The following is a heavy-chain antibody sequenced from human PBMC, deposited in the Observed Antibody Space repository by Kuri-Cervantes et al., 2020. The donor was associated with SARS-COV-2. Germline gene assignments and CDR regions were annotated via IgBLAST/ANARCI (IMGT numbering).Heavy chain of an antibody. CDR3: AAAMGY. CDR2: ISGSGGST. V-gene: IGHV3-23*01. CDR1: GSTFSSYA. D-gene: IGHD6-25*01. Sequence: GESLKISCAASGSTFSSYAMSWVRQAPRKGLEWVSAISGSGGSTYYADSVKGRFTISRDNAKNTLYLQMNSLRAEDTAVYYCAAAMGYWGQGTLVTVSS. J-gene: IGHJ4*02.